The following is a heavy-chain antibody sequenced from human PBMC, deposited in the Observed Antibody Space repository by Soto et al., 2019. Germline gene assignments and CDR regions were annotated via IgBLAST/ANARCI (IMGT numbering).Heavy chain of an antibody. CDR3: AKETQWLVRVIADY. J-gene: IGHJ4*02. CDR1: GFTFSSYA. V-gene: IGHV3-23*01. D-gene: IGHD6-19*01. CDR2: ISGSDDST. Sequence: EVQLLESGGGLVQPGGSLRLSCAASGFTFSSYAMSWVRQAPGKGLEWVSAISGSDDSTYYADSVKGRFTISRDNSKNTLYLQMSSLRADDTAVYYCAKETQWLVRVIADYWGQGTLVTVSS.